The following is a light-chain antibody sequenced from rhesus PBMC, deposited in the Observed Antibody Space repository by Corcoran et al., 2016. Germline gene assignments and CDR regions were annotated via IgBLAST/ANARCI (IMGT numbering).Light chain of an antibody. V-gene: IGKV1-22*01. Sequence: DIQMTQSPSSLSASVGDTVTITCRASQSIRSWLDWSQQKPGKAPKFLIYKASNLQSGVPSRFSGRGSGTDFNLTISSLQPEDFATYYCLQYSSSPFTFGPGTKLDIK. J-gene: IGKJ3*01. CDR1: QSIRSW. CDR3: LQYSSSPFT. CDR2: KAS.